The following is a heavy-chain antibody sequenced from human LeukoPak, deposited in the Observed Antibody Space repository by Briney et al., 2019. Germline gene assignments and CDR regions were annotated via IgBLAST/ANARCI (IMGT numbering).Heavy chain of an antibody. J-gene: IGHJ4*02. CDR3: ARASTNFGHFDY. CDR2: IYYSGST. Sequence: SETLSLTCTVSGGSISSSSYYWGWIRQPPGKGLEWIGSIYYSGSTYYNPSLKSRVTISVDTSKNQFSLKLSSVTAADTAVYYCARASTNFGHFDYWGRGTLVTVSS. D-gene: IGHD3-3*01. CDR1: GGSISSSSYY. V-gene: IGHV4-39*07.